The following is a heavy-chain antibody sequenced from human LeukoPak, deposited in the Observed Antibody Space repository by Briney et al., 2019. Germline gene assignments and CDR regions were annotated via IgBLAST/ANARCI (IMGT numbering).Heavy chain of an antibody. CDR1: GGSISSGGYY. Sequence: SQTLSLTCTVSGGSISSGGYYWSWIRQHPGKGLEWIGYIYYSGSTYYNPSLKSRVTISVDTSKNQFSLKLSSVTAADTAVYYCARAPGDPLSLDAFDIWGQGTMVTVSS. CDR2: IYYSGST. V-gene: IGHV4-31*03. D-gene: IGHD7-27*01. J-gene: IGHJ3*02. CDR3: ARAPGDPLSLDAFDI.